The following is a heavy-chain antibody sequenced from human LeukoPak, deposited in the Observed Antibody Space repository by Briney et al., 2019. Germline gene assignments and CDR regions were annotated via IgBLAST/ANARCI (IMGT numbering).Heavy chain of an antibody. CDR3: ARNSGYSYGGNNWFDP. CDR1: GYTFTSYG. D-gene: IGHD5-18*01. J-gene: IGHJ5*02. CDR2: INPNSGGT. V-gene: IGHV1-2*06. Sequence: ASVKVSCKASGYTFTSYGISWVRQAPGQGLEWMGRINPNSGGTNYAQKFQGRVTMTRDTSISTAYMELSRLRSDDTAVYYCARNSGYSYGGNNWFDPWGQGTLVTVSS.